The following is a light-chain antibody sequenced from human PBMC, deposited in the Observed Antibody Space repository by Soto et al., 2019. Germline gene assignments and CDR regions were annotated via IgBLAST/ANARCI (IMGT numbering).Light chain of an antibody. J-gene: IGKJ1*01. Sequence: EVVFTQSPATLSLSPGEGATLSCRASQSIGNYLAWYQQKPGQAPRLLISATSIRAPGIPARFSGSGSGTDFTLTISRLEPEDFAVYYCQQYGSSGTFGQGTKVDIK. V-gene: IGKV3-20*01. CDR2: ATS. CDR3: QQYGSSGT. CDR1: QSIGNY.